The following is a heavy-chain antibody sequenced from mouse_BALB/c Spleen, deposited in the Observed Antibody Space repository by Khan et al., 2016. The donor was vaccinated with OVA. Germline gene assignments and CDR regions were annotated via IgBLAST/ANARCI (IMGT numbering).Heavy chain of an antibody. CDR1: GFSLSRYY. D-gene: IGHD2-14*01. J-gene: IGHJ4*01. V-gene: IGHV2-6-4*01. CDR3: ARAYYRDDGYYAMDY. CDR2: LLGGGGT. Sequence: QVQLKESGPGLVAPSQSLSITCTVSGFSLSRYYIHWVLQPPGKGLEWLGVLLGGGGTDCNTPLTISLSISKDNSTSHVFLKVNSLQTDDTAMYYCARAYYRDDGYYAMDYGGEGSSVTV.